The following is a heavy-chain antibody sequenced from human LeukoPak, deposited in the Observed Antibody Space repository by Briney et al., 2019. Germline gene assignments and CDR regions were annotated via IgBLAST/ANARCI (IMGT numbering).Heavy chain of an antibody. V-gene: IGHV4-61*02. D-gene: IGHD1-26*01. CDR1: GGSIITGNHY. CDR2: IYGSGTT. CDR3: ARGTFSGSYSVLTSLDY. Sequence: PSQTLSLTCTVSGGSIITGNHYWSWIRQPAGKGLEWIGRIYGSGTTSYNPSLKSRLTMSVDTSKNQFSLRLSSVTAADTAVYYCARGTFSGSYSVLTSLDYWGQGTLVTVSS. J-gene: IGHJ4*02.